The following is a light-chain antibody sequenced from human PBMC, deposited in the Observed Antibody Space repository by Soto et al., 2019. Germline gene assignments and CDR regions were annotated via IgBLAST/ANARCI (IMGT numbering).Light chain of an antibody. J-gene: IGKJ1*01. V-gene: IGKV3-20*01. CDR2: GAS. CDR3: QQYGSSRWT. CDR1: QSVDSN. Sequence: IVMTQSPSTLSVSPGDGATLSCRASQSVDSNLAWYQQKPGQAPRLLIYGASSRATGIPDRFSGSGSGTDFTLTISRLEPEDFAVYYCQQYGSSRWTFGQGTKVDIK.